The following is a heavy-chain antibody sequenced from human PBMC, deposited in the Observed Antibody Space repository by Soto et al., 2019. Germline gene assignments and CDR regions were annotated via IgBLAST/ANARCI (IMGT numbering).Heavy chain of an antibody. Sequence: SSETLSLTCSVSVGSLSYYYWSWIRQPAGRGLEWIGRIFDSGITNYSPSLRSRITMSVDTSKNQFSLKLSSVTAADTAVYYCARGSLKFDFWGRGTMVTFSS. CDR3: ARGSLKFDF. D-gene: IGHD3-10*01. J-gene: IGHJ4*02. CDR1: VGSLSYYY. V-gene: IGHV4-4*07. CDR2: IFDSGIT.